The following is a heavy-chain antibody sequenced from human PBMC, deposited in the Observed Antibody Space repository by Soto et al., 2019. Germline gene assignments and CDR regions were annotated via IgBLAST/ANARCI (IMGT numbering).Heavy chain of an antibody. CDR1: GGSISSGDYY. Sequence: SETLSLTCTVSGGSISSGDYYWSWIRQPPGKGLEWIGYIYYSGSTYYNPSLKSRVNISVDTSKNQFSLKLSSVTAADTAVYYCARAMVRDEYYFDYWGQGTLVTVSS. V-gene: IGHV4-30-4*01. CDR2: IYYSGST. D-gene: IGHD3-10*01. J-gene: IGHJ4*02. CDR3: ARAMVRDEYYFDY.